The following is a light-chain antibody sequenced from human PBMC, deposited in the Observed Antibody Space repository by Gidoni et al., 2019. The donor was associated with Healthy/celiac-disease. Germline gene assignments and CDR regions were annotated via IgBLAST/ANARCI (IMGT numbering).Light chain of an antibody. V-gene: IGLV1-40*01. CDR1: SSNIGAGHD. Sequence: QSVLTQPPSVSGAPGQRVTISCTGSSSNIGAGHDVHWYQQLPGTAPKLLIYGNSNRPSGVPDRFSGSKSGTSASLAITGLQAEDEADYYCQSYDSSLGRVFGGGTKLTVL. CDR2: GNS. CDR3: QSYDSSLGRV. J-gene: IGLJ2*01.